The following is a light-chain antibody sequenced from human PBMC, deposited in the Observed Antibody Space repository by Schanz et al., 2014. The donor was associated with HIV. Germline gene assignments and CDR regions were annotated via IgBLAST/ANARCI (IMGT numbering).Light chain of an antibody. CDR3: AAWDDSLNGPM. CDR1: SSNIGTNT. CDR2: SNN. J-gene: IGLJ3*02. Sequence: QSVVTQLPSASGTPGQRVTISCSGSSSNIGTNTVNWYQQLPGKAPKLLIYSNNQRPSGVPDRFSGSKSGTSASLAISGLQSEDEADYHCAAWDDSLNGPMFGGGTKLTVL. V-gene: IGLV1-44*01.